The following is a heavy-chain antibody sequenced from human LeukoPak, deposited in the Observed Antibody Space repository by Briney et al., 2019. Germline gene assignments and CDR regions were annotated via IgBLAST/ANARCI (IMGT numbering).Heavy chain of an antibody. D-gene: IGHD1-1*01. V-gene: IGHV4-31*03. CDR1: GGSISSGDYY. CDR3: ARANGLRLLMDV. J-gene: IGHJ6*04. Sequence: SETLSLTCSVSGGSISSGDYYWNWIRQHPGKGLEWIGYIFYRRNTYHNPSFESRVTISVDTSKNQLSLKLTSVTAADAAVYFCARANGLRLLMDVWGKGTTVTVST. CDR2: IFYRRNT.